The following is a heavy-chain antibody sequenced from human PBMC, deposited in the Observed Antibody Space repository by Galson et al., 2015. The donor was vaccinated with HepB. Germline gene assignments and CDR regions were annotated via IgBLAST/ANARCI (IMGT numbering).Heavy chain of an antibody. D-gene: IGHD2-8*01. CDR1: GYTFSTYW. Sequence: SLRLSCAASGYTFSTYWMSWVRQAPGQGLEWVANINQDGSEKSYVDSVKGRFTISRDNAKNSLFLQMYSLRAEDTAVYYCARQPAYCTTPNCPFDYWGQGTLVTVSS. V-gene: IGHV3-7*03. CDR3: ARQPAYCTTPNCPFDY. J-gene: IGHJ4*02. CDR2: INQDGSEK.